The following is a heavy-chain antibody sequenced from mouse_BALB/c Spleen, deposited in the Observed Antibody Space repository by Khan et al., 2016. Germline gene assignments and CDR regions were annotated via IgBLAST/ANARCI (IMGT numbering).Heavy chain of an antibody. CDR2: INPSNGGT. Sequence: QVQLQQPGAELVKPGASVKLSCKASGYTFTSYYMYWVKQRPGQGLEWIGGINPSNGGTNFNEKFKSKATLTVDKSSSTAYMQLSSLTSEDSAVYYCTKGSRSMAWFAYWGQGTLVTVSA. CDR3: TKGSRSMAWFAY. D-gene: IGHD1-1*02. CDR1: GYTFTSYY. V-gene: IGHV1S81*02. J-gene: IGHJ3*01.